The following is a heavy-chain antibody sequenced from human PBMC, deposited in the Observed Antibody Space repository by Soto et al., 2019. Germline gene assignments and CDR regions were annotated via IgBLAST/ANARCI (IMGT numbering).Heavy chain of an antibody. Sequence: GGSLRLSCVASGFTFDDYAMHWVRQAPGKGLEWVSGISWNSGSIGYADSVKGRFTISRDNAKNSLYLQMNSLRAEDTALYYCAKDTYYDILTGYFDYWGQGTLVTVSS. V-gene: IGHV3-9*01. CDR3: AKDTYYDILTGYFDY. D-gene: IGHD3-9*01. CDR2: ISWNSGSI. CDR1: GFTFDDYA. J-gene: IGHJ4*02.